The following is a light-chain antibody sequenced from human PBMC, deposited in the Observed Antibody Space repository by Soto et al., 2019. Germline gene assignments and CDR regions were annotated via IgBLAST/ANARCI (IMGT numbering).Light chain of an antibody. V-gene: IGKV3D-15*01. CDR3: QQYNNWPAIT. Sequence: EIVMTQSPATLSVSPGERATLSCRASQSVSSNLAWYQQKPGQAPRLFIYGASTRATGIPARFSGSGSGTEFTLTISSLQSEDFAVYYCQQYNNWPAITFGQGTRLET. CDR1: QSVSSN. CDR2: GAS. J-gene: IGKJ5*01.